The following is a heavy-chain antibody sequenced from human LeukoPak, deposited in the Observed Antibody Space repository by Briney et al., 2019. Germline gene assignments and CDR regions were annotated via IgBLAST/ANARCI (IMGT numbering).Heavy chain of an antibody. CDR2: MNPNRGDT. J-gene: IGHJ2*01. Sequence: ASVKVSCKASGYTFTSYDIHWVRQATGQGLEWMGRMNPNRGDTDYAQKFQGRVTMTRDTSISTAYMELSRLRSDDTAVYYCARTSSSSRWYFDLWGRGTLVTVSS. D-gene: IGHD6-6*01. V-gene: IGHV1-2*06. CDR1: GYTFTSYD. CDR3: ARTSSSSRWYFDL.